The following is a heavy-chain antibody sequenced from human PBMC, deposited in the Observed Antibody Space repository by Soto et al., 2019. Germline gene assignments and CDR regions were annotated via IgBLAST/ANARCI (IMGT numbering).Heavy chain of an antibody. CDR2: ISAYNGNT. D-gene: IGHD4-4*01. CDR1: GYTFTSYG. Sequence: ASVKVSCKASGYTFTSYGISWVRQAPGQGLEWMGWISAYNGNTNYAQKLQGRVTMTTDTSTSTAYMELRSLRSDDTAVYYCARDPVVTTYYYCGMDVWGQGTTVTVSS. J-gene: IGHJ6*02. V-gene: IGHV1-18*01. CDR3: ARDPVVTTYYYCGMDV.